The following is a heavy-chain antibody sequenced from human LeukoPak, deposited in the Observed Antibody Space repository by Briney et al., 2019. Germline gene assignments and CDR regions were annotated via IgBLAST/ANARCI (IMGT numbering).Heavy chain of an antibody. CDR2: IYHSGST. V-gene: IGHV4-4*02. Sequence: PSGTLSLTCAVSGGSISSSNWWSWVRQPPGQGLEWIGEIYHSGSTNYNPSLKSQVTISVDKSKNQFSLKLSSVTAADTAVYYCVTAWYEWFAADWGQGTLVTVSS. J-gene: IGHJ4*02. D-gene: IGHD3-3*01. CDR3: VTAWYEWFAAD. CDR1: GGSISSSNW.